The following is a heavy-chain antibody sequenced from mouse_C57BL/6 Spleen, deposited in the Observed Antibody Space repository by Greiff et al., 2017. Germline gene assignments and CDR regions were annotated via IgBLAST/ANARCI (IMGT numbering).Heavy chain of an antibody. CDR1: GYSFTDYN. CDR2: INPNYGTT. V-gene: IGHV1-39*01. Sequence: EVQLQQSGPELVKPGASVKISCKASGYSFTDYNMNWVKQSNGKSLEWIGVINPNYGTTSYNQKFKGKATLTVDQSSSTAYMQLNSLTSEDSAVYYCARFITTVVATGNYAMDYWGQGTSVTVSS. J-gene: IGHJ4*01. D-gene: IGHD1-1*01. CDR3: ARFITTVVATGNYAMDY.